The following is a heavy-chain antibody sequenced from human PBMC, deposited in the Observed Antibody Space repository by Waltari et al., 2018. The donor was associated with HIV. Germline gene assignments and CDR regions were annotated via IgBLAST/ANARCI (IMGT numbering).Heavy chain of an antibody. V-gene: IGHV3-7*01. J-gene: IGHJ3*02. CDR1: GFTFSNYW. CDR3: ARLVYTGSYIDSFDI. CDR2: IKDDGREE. D-gene: IGHD1-26*01. Sequence: EVQLVESGGGLVQPGGSLRLSCAASGFTFSNYWMNWVRQTPTKGLEWVANIKDDGREEYYVDSVKGRFTISRDNAKNSLYLQMNSLGVEDTAVYYCARLVYTGSYIDSFDIWGQGTKATVSS.